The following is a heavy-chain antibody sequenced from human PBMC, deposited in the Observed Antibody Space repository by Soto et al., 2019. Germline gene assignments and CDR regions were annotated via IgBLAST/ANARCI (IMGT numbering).Heavy chain of an antibody. CDR2: IKPDGSER. CDR3: ARGYSSGWFDP. V-gene: IGHV3-7*01. Sequence: EVQLVESGGGLVQRGGSLRLSCAASGFTFSSSWMSWVRQAPGEGLEWVANIKPDGSERYYVDSVKGRFTITRDNAKESVYLQMNSLRAEDTAVYYCARGYSSGWFDPWGQGTLVTVSS. CDR1: GFTFSSSW. J-gene: IGHJ5*02. D-gene: IGHD6-19*01.